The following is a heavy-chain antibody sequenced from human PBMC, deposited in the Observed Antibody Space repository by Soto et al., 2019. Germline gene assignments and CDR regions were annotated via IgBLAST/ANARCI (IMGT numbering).Heavy chain of an antibody. CDR2: IYHSGNT. V-gene: IGHV4-4*02. Sequence: LSLTCTVSGGSISISYWWSWVRQPPGKGLEWIGEIYHSGNTNYNPSLKSRVTISVDKSKNQFSLKLSSVTAADTAVYYCARRRITMIVVVFDAFDIWGQGTMVTVSS. J-gene: IGHJ3*02. CDR1: GGSISISYW. CDR3: ARRRITMIVVVFDAFDI. D-gene: IGHD3-22*01.